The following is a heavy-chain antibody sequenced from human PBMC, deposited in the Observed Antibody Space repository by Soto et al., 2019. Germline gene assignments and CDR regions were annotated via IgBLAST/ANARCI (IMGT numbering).Heavy chain of an antibody. V-gene: IGHV4-34*01. Sequence: SETLSLTCAVYGGSFSGYYWSWIRQPPGEGLEWIGEINHSGSTNYNPSLKSRVTISVDTSKNQFSLKLSSVTAADTAVYYCAREDIVVVPAARDYYYYGMDVWGQGTTVTVSS. CDR2: INHSGST. D-gene: IGHD2-2*01. CDR1: GGSFSGYY. J-gene: IGHJ6*02. CDR3: AREDIVVVPAARDYYYYGMDV.